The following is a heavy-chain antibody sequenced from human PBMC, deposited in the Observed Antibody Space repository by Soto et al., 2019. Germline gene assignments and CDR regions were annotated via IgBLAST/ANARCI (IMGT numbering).Heavy chain of an antibody. CDR2: IYYSGST. CDR1: GGSISSSSYY. J-gene: IGHJ4*02. Sequence: QLQLQESGPGLVKPSETLSLTCTVSGGSISSSSYYWGWIRQPPGKGLAWIGSIYYSGSTYYNPSLKSRVTISVDTSKNQFSLKLSSVTAADTAVYYCARHRGYSGYETYYFDYWGQGTLVTVSS. V-gene: IGHV4-39*01. CDR3: ARHRGYSGYETYYFDY. D-gene: IGHD5-12*01.